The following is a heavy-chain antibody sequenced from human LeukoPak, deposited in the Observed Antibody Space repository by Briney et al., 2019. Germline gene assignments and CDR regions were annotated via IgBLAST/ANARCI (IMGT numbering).Heavy chain of an antibody. V-gene: IGHV5-51*01. CDR3: ARRRHCSGGSCYGRYGMDV. CDR1: GYSFTSYW. Sequence: GESLKISCKASGYSFTSYWIGWVRQMPGKGLEWMGIIFPDDSDTRYSPSFQGQVAISADKSISTAYLQWSSLKASDTAIYYCARRRHCSGGSCYGRYGMDVWGQGTTVTVSS. CDR2: IFPDDSDT. J-gene: IGHJ6*02. D-gene: IGHD2-15*01.